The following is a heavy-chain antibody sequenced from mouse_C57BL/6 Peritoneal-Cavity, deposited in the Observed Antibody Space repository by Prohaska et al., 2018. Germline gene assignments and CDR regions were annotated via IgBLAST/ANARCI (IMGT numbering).Heavy chain of an antibody. V-gene: IGHV1-61*01. CDR2: IYPSDSET. CDR3: ARDYDFDY. CDR1: GYTFTSYW. J-gene: IGHJ2*01. Sequence: RPGSSVKLSCKASGYTFTSYWMAWVKQRPGQGLEWIGNIYPSDSETHYNQKFKDKATLTVDKSSSTAYMQLSSRTSGDSAVYYCARDYDFDYWGKGTTLTVSS. D-gene: IGHD1-1*01.